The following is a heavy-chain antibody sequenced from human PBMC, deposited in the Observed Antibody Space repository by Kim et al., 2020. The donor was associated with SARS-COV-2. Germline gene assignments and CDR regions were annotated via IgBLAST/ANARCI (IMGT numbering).Heavy chain of an antibody. D-gene: IGHD1-1*01. CDR1: GGTFSSYA. Sequence: SVKVSCKASGGTFSSYAISWVRQAPGQGLEWMGGIIPIFGTANYAQKFQGRVTITADESTSTAYMELSSLRSEDTAVYYCASGRTGHWYFDLWGRGTLVTVSS. CDR3: ASGRTGHWYFDL. J-gene: IGHJ2*01. V-gene: IGHV1-69*13. CDR2: IIPIFGTA.